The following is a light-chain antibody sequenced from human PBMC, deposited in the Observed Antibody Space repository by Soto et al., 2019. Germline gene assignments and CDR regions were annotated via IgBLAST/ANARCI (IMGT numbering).Light chain of an antibody. Sequence: QSALTQPRSVSGSPGQSVTISCTGTSSDVGGYNYVSWYQHHPGKAPKLMIXXXSKXPXXXPXXXXGSKSGNTASLTISGXQAEXEADYYCCSYAGTYRVFGGGTKLTVL. CDR1: SSDVGGYNY. V-gene: IGLV2-11*01. CDR3: CSYAGTYRV. CDR2: XXS. J-gene: IGLJ2*01.